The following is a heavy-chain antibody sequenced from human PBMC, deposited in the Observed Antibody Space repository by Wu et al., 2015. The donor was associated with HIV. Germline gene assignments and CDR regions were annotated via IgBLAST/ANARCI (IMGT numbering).Heavy chain of an antibody. Sequence: QVQLVQSGAEVKKPGSSVKVSCKTSGGSFSSYAMNWVRQAPGQGLEWMGRIIPMFGTVNYTQKFQGRVTITADESTKTAYTELSSLRSEDTAVYYCARGGYSGSYYDAFDIWGQGTMVTVSS. D-gene: IGHD1-26*01. CDR1: GGSFSSYA. V-gene: IGHV1-69*13. CDR2: IIPMFGTV. J-gene: IGHJ3*02. CDR3: ARGGYSGSYYDAFDI.